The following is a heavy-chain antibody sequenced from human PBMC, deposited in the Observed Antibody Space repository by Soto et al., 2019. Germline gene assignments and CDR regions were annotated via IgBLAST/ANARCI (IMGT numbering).Heavy chain of an antibody. CDR1: GFTFSSYA. D-gene: IGHD6-13*01. CDR2: ISYDGSNK. CDR3: ARDSMYSSSWYYYYYYGMDV. Sequence: GGSLRLSCAASGFTFSSYAMHWVRQAPGKGLEWVAVISYDGSNKYYADSVKGRFTISRDNSKNTLYLQMNRLRAEDTAVYYCARDSMYSSSWYYYYYYGMDVWGQGTTVTVSS. V-gene: IGHV3-30-3*01. J-gene: IGHJ6*02.